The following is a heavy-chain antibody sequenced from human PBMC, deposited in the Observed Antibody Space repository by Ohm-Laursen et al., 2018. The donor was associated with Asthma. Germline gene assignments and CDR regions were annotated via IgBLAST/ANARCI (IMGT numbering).Heavy chain of an antibody. Sequence: SLRLSCAASGFPFNTSWMTWVRQAPGKGLEWVAVISYDGSNKYYADSVKGRFTISRDNSKNTLYLQMNSLRAEDTAVYYCARDRSRSGHYPRPHDYWGQGTLITVSS. CDR1: GFPFNTSW. V-gene: IGHV3-30-3*01. D-gene: IGHD3-22*01. CDR3: ARDRSRSGHYPRPHDY. CDR2: ISYDGSNK. J-gene: IGHJ4*02.